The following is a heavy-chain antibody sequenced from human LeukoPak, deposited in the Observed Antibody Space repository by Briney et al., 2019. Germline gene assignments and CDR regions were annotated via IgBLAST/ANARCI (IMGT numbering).Heavy chain of an antibody. CDR2: IYSGGAT. V-gene: IGHV3-53*01. Sequence: GGSLRLSCAASGLTVSSNSMRWVRQAPGKGLEWVSVIYSGGATYYADSVKGRFAISRDNSKNTVYLQMNTLRAEDTAVYYCARDRDTSGYIFDYWGRGTLVTVSS. J-gene: IGHJ4*02. CDR1: GLTVSSNS. D-gene: IGHD3-22*01. CDR3: ARDRDTSGYIFDY.